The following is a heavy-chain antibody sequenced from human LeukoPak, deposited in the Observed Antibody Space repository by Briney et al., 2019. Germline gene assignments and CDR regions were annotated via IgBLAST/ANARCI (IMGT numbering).Heavy chain of an antibody. Sequence: SVKVSCKASGGTFSSYAISWVRQAPGQGLEWMGGIIPIFGTANYAQKFQGRVTITADKSTSTAYMELSSLRSEDTAVYYCASLYDSSGYETLYDAFDIWGQGTMVTVSS. V-gene: IGHV1-69*06. CDR3: ASLYDSSGYETLYDAFDI. CDR2: IIPIFGTA. J-gene: IGHJ3*02. D-gene: IGHD3-22*01. CDR1: GGTFSSYA.